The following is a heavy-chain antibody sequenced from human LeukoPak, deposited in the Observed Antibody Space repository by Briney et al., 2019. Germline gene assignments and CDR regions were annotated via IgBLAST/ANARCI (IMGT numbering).Heavy chain of an antibody. Sequence: GGSLRLSCAASGFTFAIYSMNWVRQAPGKGLEWVSSIDPSSNFIYYADSMRGRFAVSGDNSKNTVYLQMTSLRTEDTAVYFCAQDIPIEQVPGLGPGHWGQGTLVTVSS. J-gene: IGHJ4*02. CDR3: AQDIPIEQVPGLGPGH. CDR2: IDPSSNFI. D-gene: IGHD3-9*01. V-gene: IGHV3-21*06. CDR1: GFTFAIYS.